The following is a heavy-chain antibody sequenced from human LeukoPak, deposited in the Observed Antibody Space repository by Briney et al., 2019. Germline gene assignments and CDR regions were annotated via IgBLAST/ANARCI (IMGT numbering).Heavy chain of an antibody. CDR2: IYYSGST. V-gene: IGHV4-39*01. J-gene: IGHJ4*02. Sequence: SETLSLTCTVSGGSISSSSYYWGWIRQPPGKGLEWIGSIYYSGSTYYNPSLKSRVTISVDTSKNQFSLKLSSVTAADTAVYYCARLGYDILTGPSTFDYWSQGTLVTVSS. CDR1: GGSISSSSYY. CDR3: ARLGYDILTGPSTFDY. D-gene: IGHD3-9*01.